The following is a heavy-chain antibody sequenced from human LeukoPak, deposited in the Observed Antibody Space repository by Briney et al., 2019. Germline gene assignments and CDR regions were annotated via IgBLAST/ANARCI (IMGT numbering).Heavy chain of an antibody. J-gene: IGHJ4*02. D-gene: IGHD2-2*02. CDR2: ISVYNGDT. V-gene: IGHV1-18*04. Sequence: ASVKVSCKASRYTFTGYFMHWVRQAPGQGVEWMGWISVYNGDTNYAQKLQGRVTMTTDTSTSTAYMELRSLRSDDTAVYYCARTRGYCSSTSCYTLFDYWGQGTLVTVSS. CDR3: ARTRGYCSSTSCYTLFDY. CDR1: RYTFTGYF.